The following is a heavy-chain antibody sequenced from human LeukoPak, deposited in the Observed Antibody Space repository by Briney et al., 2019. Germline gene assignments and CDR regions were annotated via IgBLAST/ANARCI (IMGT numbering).Heavy chain of an antibody. Sequence: GASAKVSCKASGYTSSIYGTGWVPQAPEQGLEWMGWISAYNGNMNYAQKLQGRVTLTTDTSTSTAYMELRSLRSDDTAVYYCARDGYFDYWGQGTLVTVSS. J-gene: IGHJ4*02. CDR1: GYTSSIYG. V-gene: IGHV1-18*01. CDR2: ISAYNGNM. CDR3: ARDGYFDY.